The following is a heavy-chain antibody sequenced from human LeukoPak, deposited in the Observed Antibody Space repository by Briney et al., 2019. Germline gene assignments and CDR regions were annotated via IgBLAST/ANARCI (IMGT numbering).Heavy chain of an antibody. J-gene: IGHJ4*02. Sequence: GASVKVSCKASGYTFTNYYIHWVRQAPGQGLEWMGIINPAGGSTGYAQKFQGRVTMTRDTSTSTVYMKLSSLRSEDTAVYYCARYNGDLTGGFDYWGQGTLVTVSS. CDR1: GYTFTNYY. CDR3: ARYNGDLTGGFDY. V-gene: IGHV1-46*01. D-gene: IGHD4-17*01. CDR2: INPAGGST.